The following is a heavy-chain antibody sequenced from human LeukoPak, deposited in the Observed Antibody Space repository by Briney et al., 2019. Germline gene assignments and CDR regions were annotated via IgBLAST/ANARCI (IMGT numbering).Heavy chain of an antibody. CDR3: ARAARGSGSYYFAHFDY. V-gene: IGHV3-30*04. D-gene: IGHD3-10*01. Sequence: GGSLRLSCAASGFTFSSYAMHWVRQAPGKGLEGVAVISYDGSNKYYADSVKGRFTVSRDNSKNTLYLQMNSLRAEDTAVYYCARAARGSGSYYFAHFDYWGQGTLVTVSS. CDR2: ISYDGSNK. CDR1: GFTFSSYA. J-gene: IGHJ4*02.